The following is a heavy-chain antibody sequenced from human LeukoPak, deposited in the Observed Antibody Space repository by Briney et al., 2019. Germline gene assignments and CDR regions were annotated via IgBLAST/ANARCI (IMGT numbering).Heavy chain of an antibody. Sequence: QPGGSLRLSCAASGFTFSNYDMNWVRQAPGKGLEWVSAMNGGGGSTYYADSVRGRFTISRDNSKNTLYLQMNSLRAEDTAVYYCAKDLPYGDYFRFDYWGQGTLVTVSS. D-gene: IGHD4-17*01. CDR2: MNGGGGST. J-gene: IGHJ4*02. CDR3: AKDLPYGDYFRFDY. CDR1: GFTFSNYD. V-gene: IGHV3-23*01.